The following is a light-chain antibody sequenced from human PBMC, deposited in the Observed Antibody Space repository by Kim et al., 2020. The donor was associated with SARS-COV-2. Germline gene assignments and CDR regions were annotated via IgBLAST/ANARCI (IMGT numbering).Light chain of an antibody. CDR3: QQYGSSTPWT. CDR1: QSISSAY. CDR2: GAS. V-gene: IGKV3-20*01. Sequence: PGERATLYCRASQSISSAYLAWYQQKPGQAPRLLIYGASSRATGIPDRFSGGGSGTDFILTISRLEPEDFAVYYCQQYGSSTPWTFGQGTKVDIK. J-gene: IGKJ1*01.